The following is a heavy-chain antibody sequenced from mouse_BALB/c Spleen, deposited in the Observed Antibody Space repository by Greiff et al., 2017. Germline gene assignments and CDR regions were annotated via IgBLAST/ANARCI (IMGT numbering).Heavy chain of an antibody. Sequence: EVKLVESGGGLVQPGESLKLSCESNEYEFPSHDMSWVRKTPEKRLELVAALNSDGGSTYYPDTMERRFIISRDNTKKTLYLQMSSLRSEDTALYYCARMRGSSYEGAMDYWGQGTSVTVSS. J-gene: IGHJ4*01. CDR1: EYEFPSHD. CDR2: LNSDGGST. D-gene: IGHD1-1*01. CDR3: ARMRGSSYEGAMDY. V-gene: IGHV5-2*03.